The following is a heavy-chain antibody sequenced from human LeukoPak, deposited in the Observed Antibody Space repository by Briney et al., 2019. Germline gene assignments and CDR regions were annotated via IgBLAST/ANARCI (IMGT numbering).Heavy chain of an antibody. CDR1: GGSFSGYY. J-gene: IGHJ3*02. D-gene: IGHD1-26*01. CDR2: IDHSGST. Sequence: PSETLSLTCAVYGGSFSGYYWSWIRQPPGKGLEWIGEIDHSGSTNYNPSLKSRVTISVDTSKNQFSLKLSSVTAADTAVYYCARDSLAHDAFDMWGQGTMVTVSS. CDR3: ARDSLAHDAFDM. V-gene: IGHV4-34*01.